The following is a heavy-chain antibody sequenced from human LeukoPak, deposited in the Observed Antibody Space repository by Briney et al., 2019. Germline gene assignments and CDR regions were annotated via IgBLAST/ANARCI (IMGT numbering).Heavy chain of an antibody. J-gene: IGHJ4*02. Sequence: GGSLRLSCAASGFTFSSYAMNWVRQAPGKGLEWVSYISSSGSTIYYADSVKGRFTISRDSAKNSLYLQMNSLRAEDTAVYYCARGDYYDSSGYLPLVDYWGQGTLVTVSS. D-gene: IGHD3-22*01. CDR2: ISSSGSTI. CDR1: GFTFSSYA. V-gene: IGHV3-48*03. CDR3: ARGDYYDSSGYLPLVDY.